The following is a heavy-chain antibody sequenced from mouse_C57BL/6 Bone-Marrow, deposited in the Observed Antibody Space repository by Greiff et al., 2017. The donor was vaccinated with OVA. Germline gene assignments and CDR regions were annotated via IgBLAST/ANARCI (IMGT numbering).Heavy chain of an antibody. D-gene: IGHD1-1*01. Sequence: EVKLMESGPGLVKPSQSLSLTCSVTGYSITSGYYWNWIRQFPGNKLEWMGYISYDGSNNYNPSLKNRISITRDTSKNQFFLKLNSVTTEDTATYYCARDKDYYGSSLGFAYWGQGTLVTVSA. J-gene: IGHJ3*01. V-gene: IGHV3-6*01. CDR1: GYSITSGYY. CDR2: ISYDGSN. CDR3: ARDKDYYGSSLGFAY.